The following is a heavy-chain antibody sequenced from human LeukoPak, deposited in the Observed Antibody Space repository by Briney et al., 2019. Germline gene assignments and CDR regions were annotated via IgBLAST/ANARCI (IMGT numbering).Heavy chain of an antibody. D-gene: IGHD3-22*01. CDR3: ARKDYYDSREAPMNI. CDR1: GGTFSSYA. J-gene: IGHJ3*02. V-gene: IGHV1-69*01. Sequence: SVKVSCKASGGTFSSYAISWVRQAPGQGLEWMGGIIPIFGTANYAQKFQGRVTITADESTSTAYMELSSLRAEDTAVYYCARKDYYDSREAPMNIWGQGTMVTVSS. CDR2: IIPIFGTA.